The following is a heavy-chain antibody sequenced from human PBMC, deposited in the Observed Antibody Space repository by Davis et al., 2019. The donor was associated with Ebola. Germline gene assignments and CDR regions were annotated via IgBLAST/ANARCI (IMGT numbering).Heavy chain of an antibody. CDR3: ANGLLWFGELLSSDQNYFDY. CDR2: IWYDGSNQ. J-gene: IGHJ4*02. V-gene: IGHV3-33*07. D-gene: IGHD3-10*01. Sequence: GGSLRLSCAASGFIFSNYGMYWVRQAPGKGLEWVAVIWYDGSNQYYGDSVKGRFTISRDNSKNTLYLQMNSLRAEDTAVYYCANGLLWFGELLSSDQNYFDYWGQGTLVTVSS. CDR1: GFIFSNYG.